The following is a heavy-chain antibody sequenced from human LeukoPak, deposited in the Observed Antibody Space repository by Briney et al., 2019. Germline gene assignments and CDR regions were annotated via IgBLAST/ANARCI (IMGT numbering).Heavy chain of an antibody. D-gene: IGHD4-11*01. V-gene: IGHV1-18*01. CDR2: ISAYNGNT. J-gene: IGHJ6*02. CDR3: ARSSNSNYYYGMDV. Sequence: SVKVSCKASGYTFTSYGISWVRQAPGQGLEWMGWISAYNGNTNYAQKLQGRVTMTTDTSTSTAYMELRSLRSDDTAVYYCARSSNSNYYYGMDVWGQGTTATVS. CDR1: GYTFTSYG.